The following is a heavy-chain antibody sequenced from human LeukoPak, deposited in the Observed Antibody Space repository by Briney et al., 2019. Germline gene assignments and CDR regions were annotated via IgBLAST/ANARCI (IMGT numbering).Heavy chain of an antibody. CDR3: ARLGIAAAATDAFDI. D-gene: IGHD6-13*01. CDR1: GGSISSSNW. V-gene: IGHV4-4*02. J-gene: IGHJ3*02. CDR2: IYHSGST. Sequence: PSETLSLTCAVSGGSISSSNWWSWVRQPPGKGLEWIGEIYHSGSTNYNPSLKSRVTISVDKSKNQFSLKLSSVTAADTAVYYCARLGIAAAATDAFDIWGQGTMVTVSS.